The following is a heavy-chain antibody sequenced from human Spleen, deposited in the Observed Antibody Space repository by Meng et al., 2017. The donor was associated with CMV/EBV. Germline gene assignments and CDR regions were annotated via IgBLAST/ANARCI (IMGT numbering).Heavy chain of an antibody. J-gene: IGHJ6*02. V-gene: IGHV1-18*01. CDR1: GYTFTSYG. D-gene: IGHD3-3*01. CDR2: FSAYNGNT. Sequence: ASVKVSCKASGYTFTSYGISWVRQAPGQGLEWMGWFSAYNGNTNYAQKLQGRVTMTTNTSTSTAYMELRSLRSDDTAVYYCARPNYDFWSGYENDYYYYGMDVWGQGTTVTVSS. CDR3: ARPNYDFWSGYENDYYYYGMDV.